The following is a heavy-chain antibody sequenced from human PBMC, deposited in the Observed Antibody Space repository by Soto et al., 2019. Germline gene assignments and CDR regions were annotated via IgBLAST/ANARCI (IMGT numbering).Heavy chain of an antibody. D-gene: IGHD3-16*01. CDR1: GGTFSGSA. Sequence: QLVQSGSEVKKPGSSVKVSCQASGGTFSGSAVTWVRQGPGQGLEWMGEFVPLFGTTNYAQRFPGRLTITAEESTSTAYMELRTLRSDDTAVYYCATHGLGVSSPPYFDNGGQGTLVTVSS. CDR3: ATHGLGVSSPPYFDN. J-gene: IGHJ4*02. V-gene: IGHV1-69*01. CDR2: FVPLFGTT.